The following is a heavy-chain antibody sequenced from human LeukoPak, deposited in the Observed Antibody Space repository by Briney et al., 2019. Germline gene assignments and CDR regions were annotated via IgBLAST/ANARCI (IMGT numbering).Heavy chain of an antibody. V-gene: IGHV4-59*01. J-gene: IGHJ4*02. CDR3: ARGRNDNGGMFFDS. Sequence: SETLSLTCTVSGASMRSYYWTWIRQAPGKGLEWIGFISYSGYTSYSPSLKSRVGISVDTSKRQFSLRLSSMATADTAIYYCARGRNDNGGMFFDSWAQGNLVTVSS. CDR2: ISYSGYT. D-gene: IGHD4-23*01. CDR1: GASMRSYY.